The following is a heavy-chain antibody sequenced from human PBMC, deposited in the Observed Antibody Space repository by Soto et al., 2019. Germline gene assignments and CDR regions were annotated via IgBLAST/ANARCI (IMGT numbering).Heavy chain of an antibody. Sequence: XSVKVSCKASGYTFTSYGSSLVRQAPGQGLEWMGWISAYNGNTNYAQKLQGRVTMTTDTSTSTAYMELRSLRSDDTAVYYCARDTSWPMAGYWGQGTLVTVSS. V-gene: IGHV1-18*01. J-gene: IGHJ4*02. CDR2: ISAYNGNT. CDR1: GYTFTSYG. CDR3: ARDTSWPMAGY.